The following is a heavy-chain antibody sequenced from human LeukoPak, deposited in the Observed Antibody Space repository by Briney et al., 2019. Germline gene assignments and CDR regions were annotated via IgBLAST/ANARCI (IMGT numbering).Heavy chain of an antibody. CDR1: GYTFTSYG. Sequence: ASVKVSCKASGYTFTSYGISWVRQAPGQGLEWMGWISPYHGNTNYAQKLQGRVTMTTDKSTSTAYMELRSLRSDDTAVYYCARDLARSPIQLWQPDFDYWGQGTLVTVSS. V-gene: IGHV1-18*01. J-gene: IGHJ4*02. D-gene: IGHD5-18*01. CDR2: ISPYHGNT. CDR3: ARDLARSPIQLWQPDFDY.